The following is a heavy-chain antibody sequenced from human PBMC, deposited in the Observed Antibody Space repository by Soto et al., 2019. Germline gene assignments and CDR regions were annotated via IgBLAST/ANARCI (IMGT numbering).Heavy chain of an antibody. J-gene: IGHJ6*03. CDR1: GGSISSYY. CDR3: ARGSRRSSSVFYYYYMDV. Sequence: QVQLQESGPGLVKPSETLSLTCTVSGGSISSYYWSWIRQPPGKGLEWIGYIYYSGSTNYNPSLKSRVTISVDTSKNQFSLKLSSVTAADTAVYYCARGSRRSSSVFYYYYMDVWGKGTTVTVSS. CDR2: IYYSGST. D-gene: IGHD6-6*01. V-gene: IGHV4-59*01.